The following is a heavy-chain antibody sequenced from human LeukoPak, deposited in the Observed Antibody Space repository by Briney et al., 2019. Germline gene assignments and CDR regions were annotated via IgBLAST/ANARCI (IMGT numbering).Heavy chain of an antibody. CDR2: ISGSGSGT. Sequence: GGSLRLSCAASGFTFSGYAMSWVRQAPGKGLEWVSAISGSGSGTFYTDSVKGRFIISRDNSKNTLYLQMNSLRAGDTAVYYCAKVPSNSSYYHFDYWGQGTLVTVSS. V-gene: IGHV3-23*01. J-gene: IGHJ4*02. CDR3: AKVPSNSSYYHFDY. D-gene: IGHD1-26*01. CDR1: GFTFSGYA.